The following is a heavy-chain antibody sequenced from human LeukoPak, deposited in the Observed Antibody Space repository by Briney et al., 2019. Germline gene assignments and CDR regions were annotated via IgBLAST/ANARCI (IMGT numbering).Heavy chain of an antibody. D-gene: IGHD2-15*01. V-gene: IGHV3-23*01. CDR2: ISSSDDGT. Sequence: GGSLRLSCAASGFTLSSYAMSWVRQAPGKGLEWVSAISSSDDGTYHAGSVRGRFTISRDSSKNTLYLQMNNLRTEDAAIYYCAKAPVTSCRGAFCYPLDSWGQGTLATVSS. J-gene: IGHJ4*02. CDR3: AKAPVTSCRGAFCYPLDS. CDR1: GFTLSSYA.